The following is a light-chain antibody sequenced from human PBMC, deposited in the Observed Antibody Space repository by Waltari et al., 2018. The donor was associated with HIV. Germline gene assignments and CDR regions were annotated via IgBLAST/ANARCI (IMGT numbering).Light chain of an antibody. CDR3: QQYGSSPQT. CDR2: GAS. J-gene: IGKJ5*01. CDR1: QDVRINY. V-gene: IGKV3-20*01. Sequence: EIVLTQSPGTLSLSPGERATLSCRASQDVRINYLAWYQQIPGQTPRLLIYGASSRATGIPDRFSGSGFGTDFSLVITRLEPEDFAVYYCQQYGSSPQTFGQGTRLEIK.